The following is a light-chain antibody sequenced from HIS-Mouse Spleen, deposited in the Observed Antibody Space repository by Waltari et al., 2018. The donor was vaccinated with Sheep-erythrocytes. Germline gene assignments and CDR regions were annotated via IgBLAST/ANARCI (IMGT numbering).Light chain of an antibody. CDR2: EVS. J-gene: IGLJ1*01. CDR1: SSDVGGYNY. CDR3: CSYAGSSYV. V-gene: IGLV2-11*01. Sequence: QSALTQPRSVSGSPGQSVTIPCTGTSSDVGGYNYVSWYQQNPGKAHKLMIYEVSKRPSGVPDRFSGSKSGHTASLTISGLQAEDEADYYCCSYAGSSYVFGTGTKVTVL.